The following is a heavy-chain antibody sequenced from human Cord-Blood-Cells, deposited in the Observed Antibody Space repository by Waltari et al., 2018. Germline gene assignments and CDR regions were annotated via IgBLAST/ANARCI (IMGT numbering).Heavy chain of an antibody. Sequence: QVQLQQWGAGLLKPSETLSLTCAVYGGSFSGYYWSWTRQLLGKGLEWIGEINQRGSTNYNPSLKSRVTISVDTSKNQFSLKLSSVTAADTAVYYCARGPLIAAAGSYAFDIWGQGTMVTDSS. D-gene: IGHD6-13*01. CDR2: INQRGST. CDR1: GGSFSGYY. J-gene: IGHJ3*02. V-gene: IGHV4-34*01. CDR3: ARGPLIAAAGSYAFDI.